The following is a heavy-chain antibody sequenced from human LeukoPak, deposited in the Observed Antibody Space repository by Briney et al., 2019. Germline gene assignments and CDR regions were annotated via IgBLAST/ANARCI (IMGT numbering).Heavy chain of an antibody. Sequence: PGGSLRLSCAASGFTFSSYWMSWVRQAPGKGLEWVANIKQDGSEKYYVDSVKGRFTISRDNAKNSLYLQMNSLRAEDTAVYCCARDQEYKYSGSYYDYWGQGTLVTVSS. CDR2: IKQDGSEK. D-gene: IGHD1-26*01. J-gene: IGHJ4*02. CDR3: ARDQEYKYSGSYYDY. CDR1: GFTFSSYW. V-gene: IGHV3-7*01.